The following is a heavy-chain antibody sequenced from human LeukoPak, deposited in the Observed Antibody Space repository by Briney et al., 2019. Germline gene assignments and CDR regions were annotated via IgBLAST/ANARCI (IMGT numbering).Heavy chain of an antibody. CDR1: GFTFSSYW. J-gene: IGHJ4*02. D-gene: IGHD3-22*01. Sequence: GGSLRLSCAASGFTFSSYWMSWVRQAPGKGLEWVANIKQDGSEKYYVDSVKGRFTISRDNAKNSLYLQMNSLRAEDTAVYYCAREDSSGYCFFDYWGQGTLVTVSS. CDR2: IKQDGSEK. CDR3: AREDSSGYCFFDY. V-gene: IGHV3-7*03.